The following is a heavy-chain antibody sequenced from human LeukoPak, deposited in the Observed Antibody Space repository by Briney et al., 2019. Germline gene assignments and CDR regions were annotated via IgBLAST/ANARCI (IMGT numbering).Heavy chain of an antibody. J-gene: IGHJ6*02. D-gene: IGHD3-22*01. CDR2: ISSSSSYI. CDR3: ASGDSSGLYYYYGMDV. Sequence: PGGSLRLSCAASGLTFSSYSMNSVRPAPGKGLEWVSSISSSSSYIYYADSVKGRFTISRDNDKNSLYLQMNSLRAEDTAVYYCASGDSSGLYYYYGMDVWGQGTTVTVSS. CDR1: GLTFSSYS. V-gene: IGHV3-21*01.